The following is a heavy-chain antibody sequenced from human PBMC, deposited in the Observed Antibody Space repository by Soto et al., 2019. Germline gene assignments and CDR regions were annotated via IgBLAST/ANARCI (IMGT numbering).Heavy chain of an antibody. CDR1: GFTFSSYA. Sequence: GGSLRLSCAASGFTFSSYAMSWVRQAPGKGLEWVSSVSGSSGSKSYADSVKGRFTISRDNSKSTVCLQMNSLRAEDTAVYFCAKDWCSGTTCYCLENWGQGTLVTVSS. CDR3: AKDWCSGTTCYCLEN. V-gene: IGHV3-23*01. CDR2: VSGSSGSK. J-gene: IGHJ1*01. D-gene: IGHD1-7*01.